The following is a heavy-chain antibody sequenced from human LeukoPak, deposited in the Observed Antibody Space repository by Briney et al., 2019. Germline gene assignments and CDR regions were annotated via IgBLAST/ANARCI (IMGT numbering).Heavy chain of an antibody. J-gene: IGHJ4*02. D-gene: IGHD3-22*01. Sequence: GGSLRLSCAASGFTFGNAWMSWVRQAPGKGLEWVGRIKSKTDGGTIDYAAPVKGRFTISRDDSKNTLYLQMSSLKTEDTAVYYCATAWDYYDTSGYLYWGQGTLVTVSS. CDR2: IKSKTDGGTI. CDR1: GFTFGNAW. V-gene: IGHV3-15*01. CDR3: ATAWDYYDTSGYLY.